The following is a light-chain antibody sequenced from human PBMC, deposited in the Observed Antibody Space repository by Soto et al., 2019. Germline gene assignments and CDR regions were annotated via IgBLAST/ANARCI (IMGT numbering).Light chain of an antibody. CDR3: SSYAGSSVPVA. Sequence: QSALTQPPSASGSPGQSVTISCTGASSDVGGDNFVSWYQQHPGKAPKLMIYDVTKRPSGVPDRFSGSKSGNTASLTVSGLQADDEADYYCSSYAGSSVPVAFGGGTKLTVL. J-gene: IGLJ2*01. V-gene: IGLV2-8*01. CDR1: SSDVGGDNF. CDR2: DVT.